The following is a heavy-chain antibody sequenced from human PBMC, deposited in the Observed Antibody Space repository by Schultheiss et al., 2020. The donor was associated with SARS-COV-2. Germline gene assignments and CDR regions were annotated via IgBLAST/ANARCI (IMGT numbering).Heavy chain of an antibody. V-gene: IGHV3-23*01. J-gene: IGHJ4*02. CDR1: GFTFSSYA. CDR2: ISGSGGST. D-gene: IGHD1-26*01. Sequence: GGSLRLSCAASGFTFSSYAMSWVRQAPGKGLEWVSAISGSGGSTYYADSVKVRFTISRDNSKNTLYLQMNSLRAEDTDVYYCAKGGVGATSDYWGQGTLVTVSS. CDR3: AKGGVGATSDY.